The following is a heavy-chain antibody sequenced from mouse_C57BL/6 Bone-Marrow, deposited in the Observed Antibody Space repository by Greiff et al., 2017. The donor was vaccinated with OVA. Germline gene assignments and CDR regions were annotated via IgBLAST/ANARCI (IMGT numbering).Heavy chain of an antibody. CDR1: GYTFTDCE. J-gene: IGHJ4*01. D-gene: IGHD2-5*01. CDR3: TRGYSNYYAMDY. CDR2: IDPETGGT. V-gene: IGHV1-15*01. Sequence: QVQLQQSGAELVRPGASVTLSCKASGYTFTDCEMHWVKQTPVHGLEWIGAIDPETGGTAYNQKFKGKAILTADKSSSTAYMELRSLTSEDSAVYYCTRGYSNYYAMDYWGQGTSVTVSS.